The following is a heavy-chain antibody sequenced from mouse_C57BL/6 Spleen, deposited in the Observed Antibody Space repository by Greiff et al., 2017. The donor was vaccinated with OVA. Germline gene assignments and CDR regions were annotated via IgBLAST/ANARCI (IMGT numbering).Heavy chain of an antibody. V-gene: IGHV1-52*01. CDR1: GYTFTSYW. Sequence: QVQLQQPGAELVRPGSSVKLSCKASGYTFTSYWMHWVKQRPIQGLEWIGNIDPSDSETHYNQKFKDKATLTVDKSSSTAYMQLSSLTSEDSAVYYCARYDSNYDYAMDYWGQGTSVTVSS. D-gene: IGHD2-5*01. CDR2: IDPSDSET. J-gene: IGHJ4*01. CDR3: ARYDSNYDYAMDY.